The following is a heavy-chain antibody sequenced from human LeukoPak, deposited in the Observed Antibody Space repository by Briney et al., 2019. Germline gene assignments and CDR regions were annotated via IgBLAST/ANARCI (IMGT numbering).Heavy chain of an antibody. CDR1: GFTVSSNY. V-gene: IGHV3-66*01. Sequence: GGSLRLSCAASGFTVSSNYMSWVRQAPGKGPEWVSVIYSGGSTYYADSVKGRFTISRDNSKNTLYLQMNSLRAEDTAVYYCARSPRNIVVVHYFDYWGQGTLVTVSS. CDR2: IYSGGST. J-gene: IGHJ4*02. D-gene: IGHD2-2*01. CDR3: ARSPRNIVVVHYFDY.